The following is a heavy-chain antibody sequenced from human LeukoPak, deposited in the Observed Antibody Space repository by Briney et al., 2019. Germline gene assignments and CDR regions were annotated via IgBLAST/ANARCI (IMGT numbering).Heavy chain of an antibody. V-gene: IGHV4-34*01. D-gene: IGHD6-19*01. CDR2: INHSGST. CDR1: GGSFSGYY. J-gene: IGHJ3*01. CDR3: SARLVHGAFDV. Sequence: PSETLSLTCAVYGGSFSGYYWSWIRQPPGKGLEWIGEINHSGSTTYNPSLKRRATISVDTSKNQFSLKLSSVTAADTAVYYCSARLVHGAFDVWGQGTMVTVSS.